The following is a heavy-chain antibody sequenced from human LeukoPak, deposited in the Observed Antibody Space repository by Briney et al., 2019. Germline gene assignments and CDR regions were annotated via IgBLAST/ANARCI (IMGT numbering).Heavy chain of an antibody. V-gene: IGHV3-74*01. J-gene: IGHJ4*02. CDR3: VRDNYGVGY. Sequence: GGSLRLSCAASGFTFSRYWMQWVRQAPGKGLVWVSHITSDGSTTTYADSVKGRFTTSRDNAKNTLYLQMNSLRAEDTAVYYCVRDNYGVGYWGQGTLVTVSS. CDR1: GFTFSRYW. D-gene: IGHD4-17*01. CDR2: ITSDGSTT.